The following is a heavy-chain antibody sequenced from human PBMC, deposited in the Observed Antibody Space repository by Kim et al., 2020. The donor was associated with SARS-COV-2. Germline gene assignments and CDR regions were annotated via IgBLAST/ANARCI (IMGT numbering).Heavy chain of an antibody. CDR3: ARAGGYCSSTSCYNFDY. D-gene: IGHD2-2*02. Sequence: VKSRIPINPDTSKNQFSLQLNSVTPEDTAVYYCARAGGYCSSTSCYNFDYWGQGTLVTVSS. V-gene: IGHV6-1*01. J-gene: IGHJ4*02.